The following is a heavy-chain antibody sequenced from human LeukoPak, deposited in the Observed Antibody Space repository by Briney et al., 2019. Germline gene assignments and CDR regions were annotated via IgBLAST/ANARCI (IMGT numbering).Heavy chain of an antibody. CDR1: GYTFTSYV. CDR2: ISAYNGNT. J-gene: IGHJ6*03. Sequence: GASVKVSCKASGYTFTSYVISWVRQAPGQGLEWMGWISAYNGNTNYAQKLQGRVTMTTDTSTSTAYMELRSLRSDDTAVYYCARNSGRYCSGGSCYDPYYCMDVWGKGTTVTVSS. CDR3: ARNSGRYCSGGSCYDPYYCMDV. V-gene: IGHV1-18*01. D-gene: IGHD2-15*01.